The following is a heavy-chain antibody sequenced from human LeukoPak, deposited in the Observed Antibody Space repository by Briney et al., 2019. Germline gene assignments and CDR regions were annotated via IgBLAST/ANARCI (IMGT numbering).Heavy chain of an antibody. D-gene: IGHD3-10*01. CDR1: GGSFSGYY. J-gene: IGHJ4*02. Sequence: SETLSLTCAVYGGSFSGYYWSWIRQPPGKGLEWIGEINHSGSTNYNPSLKSRVTISVDTSKNQFSLKLSSVTAADTAVYYCARGQERFGELLSEGFDYWGQGTLVTVSS. CDR2: INHSGST. V-gene: IGHV4-34*01. CDR3: ARGQERFGELLSEGFDY.